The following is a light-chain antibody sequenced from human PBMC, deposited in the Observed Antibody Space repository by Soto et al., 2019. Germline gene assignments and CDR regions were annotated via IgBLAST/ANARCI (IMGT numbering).Light chain of an antibody. V-gene: IGLV2-11*01. Sequence: QSVLTQPPSASGTPGQRVTISCTGTSSDVDDYNYVSWYQQHPDTAPKLMIYDVTKRPSGVPDRFSGSKSGNTASLTISGLQAEDEADYYCCSYAGGYVFEVIFGGGTKVTVL. CDR2: DVT. CDR1: SSDVDDYNY. J-gene: IGLJ2*01. CDR3: CSYAGGYVFEVI.